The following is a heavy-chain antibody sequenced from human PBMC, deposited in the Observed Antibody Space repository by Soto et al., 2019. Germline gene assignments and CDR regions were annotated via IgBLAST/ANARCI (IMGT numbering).Heavy chain of an antibody. CDR3: GRDNSHIIVTPFDL. V-gene: IGHV3-48*03. CDR1: VFTVSNFE. D-gene: IGHD2-21*01. J-gene: IGHJ4*02. Sequence: LXLSCGACVFTVSNFEMNWVRQVPGKGLEWLSYISFRGTTTYYAGSVRGRFTISRDNAKNSVFLQMDSLRVEDTAIDYCGRDNSHIIVTPFDLWGQGTLVTVYS. CDR2: ISFRGTTT.